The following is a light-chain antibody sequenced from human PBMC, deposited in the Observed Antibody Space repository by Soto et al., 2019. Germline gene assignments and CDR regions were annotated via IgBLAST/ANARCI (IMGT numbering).Light chain of an antibody. CDR3: QQYDYLVT. CDR2: GAS. CDR1: QSVSSN. J-gene: IGKJ1*01. Sequence: EIVMTQSPATLSVSPGERATLSCRASQSVSSNLAWYQQKPGQAPRLLIYGASTRATGIPARFSGSGSGTEFTLTISSMQSEDFAVYYCQQYDYLVTFGQGTKVEIK. V-gene: IGKV3-15*01.